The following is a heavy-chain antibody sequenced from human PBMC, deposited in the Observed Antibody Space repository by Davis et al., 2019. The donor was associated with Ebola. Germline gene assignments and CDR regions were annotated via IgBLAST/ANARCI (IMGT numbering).Heavy chain of an antibody. D-gene: IGHD3-22*01. V-gene: IGHV3-48*04. CDR2: ISSSGSTI. CDR3: AREGRRRAITMIPGY. CDR1: GFAFTRHS. J-gene: IGHJ4*02. Sequence: GESLKISCAASGFAFTRHSMNWVRQAPGKGLEWVSYISSSGSTIYYADSVKGRFTISRDNAKNSLYLQMNSLRAEDTAVYYCAREGRRRAITMIPGYWGQGTLVTVSS.